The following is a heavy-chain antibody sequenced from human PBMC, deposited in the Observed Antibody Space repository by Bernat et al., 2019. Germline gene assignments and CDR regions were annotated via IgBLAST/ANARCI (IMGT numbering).Heavy chain of an antibody. V-gene: IGHV3-48*02. J-gene: IGHJ4*02. CDR2: ISNSGSTV. Sequence: EVQLVESGGGLVQPGGSLRLSCEASGFTFSPYSMNWVRQAPGKGLEWISYISNSGSTVYYADSVRGRFTISRDNAKNSLYLQMNSLRDEDTAVYYCARDAAGNFDYWGQGTLVTVSS. CDR1: GFTFSPYS. CDR3: ARDAAGNFDY. D-gene: IGHD6-25*01.